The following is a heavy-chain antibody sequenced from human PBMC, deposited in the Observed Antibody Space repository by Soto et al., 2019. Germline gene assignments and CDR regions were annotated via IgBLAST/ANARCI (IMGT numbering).Heavy chain of an antibody. Sequence: PGESLKISCKGSGYSFTSYWISWVRQMPGKGLEWMGRIDPSDSYTNYSPSFQGHVTISADISTNTVYLELRSLRSDDTAIYYCGRCRTDSYAMDVWGQGTTVTVSS. V-gene: IGHV5-10-1*01. CDR1: GYSFTSYW. D-gene: IGHD2-8*02. CDR2: IDPSDSYT. J-gene: IGHJ6*02. CDR3: GRCRTDSYAMDV.